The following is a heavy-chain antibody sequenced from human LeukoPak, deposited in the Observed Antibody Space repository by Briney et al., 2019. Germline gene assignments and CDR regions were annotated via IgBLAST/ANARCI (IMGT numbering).Heavy chain of an antibody. CDR3: AKSTLVATYYFDY. CDR2: IWYDGSNE. D-gene: IGHD5-12*01. J-gene: IGHJ4*02. Sequence: GGSLRLSCAASGFTFSSYGMHWVRQAPGKGLEWVAVIWYDGSNEYYADSVKGRFTISRDNSKNTLYLQMNSLRAEDTAVYYCAKSTLVATYYFDYWGQGTLVTVSS. CDR1: GFTFSSYG. V-gene: IGHV3-33*06.